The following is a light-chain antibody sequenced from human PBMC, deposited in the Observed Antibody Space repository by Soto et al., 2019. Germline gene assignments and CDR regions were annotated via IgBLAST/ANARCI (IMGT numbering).Light chain of an antibody. J-gene: IGKJ4*01. CDR2: AAS. V-gene: IGKV1-39*01. Sequence: DIKMTESPSSLSASVGDRVTITCRASQSISSYLNWYQQKPGKAPKLLIYAASSLQSGVPSRFSGSGSGTDFTLTISSLQPEDFATYYCQQSYSTPLPFGGGTKVAIK. CDR3: QQSYSTPLP. CDR1: QSISSY.